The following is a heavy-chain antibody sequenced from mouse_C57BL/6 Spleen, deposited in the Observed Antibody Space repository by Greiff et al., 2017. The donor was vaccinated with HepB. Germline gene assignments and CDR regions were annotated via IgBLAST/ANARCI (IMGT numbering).Heavy chain of an antibody. Sequence: QVQLQQPGAELVLPGASVKLSCKASGYTFTSYWMHWVKQRPGQGLEWIGEIDPSDSYTNYNQKFKGKSTLTVDKSSSTAYMQLSSLTSEDSAVYYCARSRATVALDYWGQGTTLTVSS. D-gene: IGHD1-1*01. CDR1: GYTFTSYW. J-gene: IGHJ2*01. CDR3: ARSRATVALDY. CDR2: IDPSDSYT. V-gene: IGHV1-69*01.